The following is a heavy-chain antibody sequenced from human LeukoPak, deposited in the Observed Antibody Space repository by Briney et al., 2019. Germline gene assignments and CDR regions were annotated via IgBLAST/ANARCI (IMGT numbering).Heavy chain of an antibody. J-gene: IGHJ4*02. CDR2: INPNSGGT. CDR1: GYTFTGYY. D-gene: IGHD1-1*01. V-gene: IGHV1-2*02. Sequence: ASVKVSCKASGYTFTGYYMHWVRQAPGQGLEWMGWINPNSGGTNYAQKFQGRVTMTRDTSISTAYMELSRLRSDDTAVYYCARTRTTGTTFLRWGQGTLVTVSS. CDR3: ARTRTTGTTFLR.